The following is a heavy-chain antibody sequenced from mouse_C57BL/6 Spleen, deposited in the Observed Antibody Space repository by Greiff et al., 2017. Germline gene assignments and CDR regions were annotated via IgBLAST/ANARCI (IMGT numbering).Heavy chain of an antibody. V-gene: IGHV5-9*01. CDR1: GFTFSSYT. CDR3: ARQELGGFDY. Sequence: DVKLVESGGGLVKPGGSLKLSCAASGFTFSSYTMSWVRQTPEKRLEWVATISGGGGNTYYPDSVKGRFTISRDNAKNTLYLQMSSLRSEDTALYYCARQELGGFDYWGQGTTLTVSS. D-gene: IGHD4-1*01. CDR2: ISGGGGNT. J-gene: IGHJ2*01.